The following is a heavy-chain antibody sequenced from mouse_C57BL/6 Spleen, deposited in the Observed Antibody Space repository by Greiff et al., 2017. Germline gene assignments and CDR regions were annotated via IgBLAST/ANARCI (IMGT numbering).Heavy chain of an antibody. CDR1: GYTFTSYW. V-gene: IGHV1-53*01. CDR2: INPSNGGT. Sequence: VQLQQPGTELVKPGASVKLSCKASGYTFTSYWMHWVKQRPGQGLEWIGNINPSNGGTNYNEKFKSKATLTVDKSSSTAYMQLSSLTSEDSAVYSCASLHYYGSSSYYFDYWGQGTTLTVSS. D-gene: IGHD1-1*01. CDR3: ASLHYYGSSSYYFDY. J-gene: IGHJ2*01.